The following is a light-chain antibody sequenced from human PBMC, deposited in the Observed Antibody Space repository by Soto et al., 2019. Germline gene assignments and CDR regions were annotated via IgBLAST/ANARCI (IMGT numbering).Light chain of an antibody. CDR2: GAS. CDR3: QQYGSSL. V-gene: IGKV3-20*01. CDR1: QSVSSF. Sequence: EIVMTQSPATLSVSPGERVTLSCRASQSVSSFLAWFPQKPGKATRLPIYGASSRATDIPERFQCRGSGTDFPLTISRLEPEDLAVYYCQQYGSSLFGQGTRLEIK. J-gene: IGKJ5*01.